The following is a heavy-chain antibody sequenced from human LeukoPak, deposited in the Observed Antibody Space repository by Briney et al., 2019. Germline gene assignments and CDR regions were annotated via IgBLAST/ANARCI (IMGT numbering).Heavy chain of an antibody. D-gene: IGHD2-2*01. CDR2: IYYSGST. CDR3: AAYCSSTSCHIPPDAFDI. Sequence: ASETLSLTCTVSGGSISSGGYYWSWIRQHPGKGLEWIGYIYYSGSTYYNPSLKSRVTISVDTSKNQFSLKLGSVTAADTAVYYCAAYCSSTSCHIPPDAFDIWGQGTMVTVSS. CDR1: GGSISSGGYY. V-gene: IGHV4-31*03. J-gene: IGHJ3*02.